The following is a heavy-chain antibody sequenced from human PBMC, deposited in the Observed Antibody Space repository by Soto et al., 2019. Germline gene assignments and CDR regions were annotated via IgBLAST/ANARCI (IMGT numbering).Heavy chain of an antibody. CDR3: ARGHLIVVLPAATNYYYYYGMDV. V-gene: IGHV3-33*01. J-gene: IGHJ6*02. Sequence: GGSLRLSCAASGFTFSSYGMHWVRQAPGKGLEWVAVIWYDGSNKYYADSVKGRFTISRDNSKNTLYLQMNSLRAEDTAVYYCARGHLIVVLPAATNYYYYYGMDVWGQGTTVTVSS. CDR1: GFTFSSYG. D-gene: IGHD2-2*01. CDR2: IWYDGSNK.